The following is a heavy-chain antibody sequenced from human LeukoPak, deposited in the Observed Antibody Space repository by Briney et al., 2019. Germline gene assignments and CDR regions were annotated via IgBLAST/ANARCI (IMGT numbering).Heavy chain of an antibody. Sequence: SQTLSLTCAISGDSFSSNSAAWNWLRQSPSRGLEWLGRTNNSSKWYNDYAVSVKSRITINPDTSKNQFSLKLNSVTAADTAVYYCAREGYSDTLDYYANFDHWGQGTLFTVSS. CDR2: TNNSSKWYN. V-gene: IGHV6-1*01. D-gene: IGHD3-22*01. J-gene: IGHJ4*02. CDR1: GDSFSSNSAA. CDR3: AREGYSDTLDYYANFDH.